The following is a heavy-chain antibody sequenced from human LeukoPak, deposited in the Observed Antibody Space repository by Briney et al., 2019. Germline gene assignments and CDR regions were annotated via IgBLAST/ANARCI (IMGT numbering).Heavy chain of an antibody. D-gene: IGHD3-10*01. V-gene: IGHV3-21*01. CDR1: GFDFSSYG. J-gene: IGHJ4*02. CDR2: ISSSSSYI. Sequence: KTGGSLRLSCAASGFDFSSYGMHWVRQAPGKGLEWVSSISSSSSYIYYADSVKGRFTISRDNAKNSLYLQMNSLRAEDTAVYYCASGSGHDYWGQGTLVTVSS. CDR3: ASGSGHDY.